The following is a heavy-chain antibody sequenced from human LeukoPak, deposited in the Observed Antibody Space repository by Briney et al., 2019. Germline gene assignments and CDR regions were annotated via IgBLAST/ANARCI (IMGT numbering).Heavy chain of an antibody. CDR1: GGSFSGYY. V-gene: IGHV4-34*01. Sequence: SETLSLTCAVYGGSFSGYYWSWIRQPPGKGLEWIGEINHSGSTNYNPSLKSRVTISVDTSKNQFSLKLSSVTAADTAVYYCARILSEEMPTVGYYFDYWGQGTLVTVSS. CDR2: INHSGST. CDR3: ARILSEEMPTVGYYFDY. J-gene: IGHJ4*02. D-gene: IGHD5-24*01.